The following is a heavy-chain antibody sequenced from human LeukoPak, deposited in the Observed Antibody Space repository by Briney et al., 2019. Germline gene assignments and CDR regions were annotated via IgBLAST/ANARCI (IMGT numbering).Heavy chain of an antibody. CDR1: EFSFSNYA. CDR2: ISSSSSTI. D-gene: IGHD5-24*01. V-gene: IGHV3-48*01. Sequence: GGSLRLSCAASEFSFSNYAMHWVRQAPGKGLEWVSYISSSSSTIYYADSVKGRFTISRDNAKNSLYLQMNSLRAEDTAVYYCARSEMATILGFDYWGQGTLVTVSS. CDR3: ARSEMATILGFDY. J-gene: IGHJ4*02.